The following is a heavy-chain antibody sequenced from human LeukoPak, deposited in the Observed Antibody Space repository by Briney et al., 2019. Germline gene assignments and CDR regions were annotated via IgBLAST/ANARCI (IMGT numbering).Heavy chain of an antibody. Sequence: ASVKASSKASGYTLTSYYMHCERQAPGHGIEWMGIINPSGGSTSYAQKIQGRVTMTRDTSTSTVYMELSRLRCEDTAVYYCARDPVTIFGVNYYMDVWGKGTTVTVSS. CDR3: ARDPVTIFGVNYYMDV. V-gene: IGHV1-46*01. CDR2: INPSGGST. J-gene: IGHJ6*03. CDR1: GYTLTSYY. D-gene: IGHD3-3*01.